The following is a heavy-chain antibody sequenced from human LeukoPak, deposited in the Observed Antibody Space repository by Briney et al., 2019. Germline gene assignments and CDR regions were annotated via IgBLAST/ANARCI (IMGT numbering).Heavy chain of an antibody. V-gene: IGHV4-39*07. D-gene: IGHD4-17*01. J-gene: IGHJ4*02. CDR3: ARTDYGEDY. CDR1: GGSISSSSYY. Sequence: PSETLSLTCTVSGGSISSSSYYWGWIRQPPGKGLEWIGSIYYSGSTYYNPSLKSRVTISVDTSKNQFSLKLSSVTAADTAVYYCARTDYGEDYWGQGTLVTVSS. CDR2: IYYSGST.